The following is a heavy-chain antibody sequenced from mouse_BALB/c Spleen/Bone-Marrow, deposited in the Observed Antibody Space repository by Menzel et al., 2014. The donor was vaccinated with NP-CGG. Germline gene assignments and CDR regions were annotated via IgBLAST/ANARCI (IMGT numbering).Heavy chain of an antibody. V-gene: IGHV7-1*02. J-gene: IGHJ3*01. D-gene: IGHD2-10*02. CDR3: ARDVGYGNYFVY. CDR2: SRNKAKYYTT. CDR1: GFTFSDFY. Sequence: EVQGVESGGGLVQPGDSLRLSCATSGFTFSDFYMEWVRQPPGKRLEWIAASRNKAKYYTTEYSASVKGRFIVSRDTSQSVLYPQMNALRAEDTAIYYCARDVGYGNYFVYWGQGTLVTVSA.